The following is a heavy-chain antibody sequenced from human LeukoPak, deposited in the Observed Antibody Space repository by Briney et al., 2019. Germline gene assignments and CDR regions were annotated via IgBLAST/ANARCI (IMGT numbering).Heavy chain of an antibody. Sequence: GGSLRLSCAASEFIFSGYWMNWVRQAPGKGLEWVADIKQDGSEKQYVDSVRGRFTISRDNAKNSLYLQMNSLRVEDTAVYYCARDGFVGAANYWGQGTLVTVSS. CDR2: IKQDGSEK. V-gene: IGHV3-7*01. J-gene: IGHJ4*02. CDR3: ARDGFVGAANY. CDR1: EFIFSGYW. D-gene: IGHD6-13*01.